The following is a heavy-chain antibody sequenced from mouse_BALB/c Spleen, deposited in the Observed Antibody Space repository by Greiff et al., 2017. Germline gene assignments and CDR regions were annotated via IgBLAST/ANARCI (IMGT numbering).Heavy chain of an antibody. CDR2: ILPGSGST. J-gene: IGHJ4*01. CDR1: GYTFSSYW. Sequence: LQESGAELMKPGASVKISCKATGYTFSSYWIEWVKQRPGHGLEWIGEILPGSGSTNYNEKFKGKATFTADTSSNTAYMQLSSLTSEDSAVYYCARHGYDGNYYAMDYWGQGTSVTVSS. V-gene: IGHV1-9*01. D-gene: IGHD2-2*01. CDR3: ARHGYDGNYYAMDY.